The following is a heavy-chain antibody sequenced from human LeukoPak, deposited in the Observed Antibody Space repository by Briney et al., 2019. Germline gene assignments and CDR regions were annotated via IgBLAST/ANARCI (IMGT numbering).Heavy chain of an antibody. CDR2: IYYSGST. Sequence: SETLSLTCTVSGGSLSSGGYYWSWIRQHPGKGLGWIGYIYYSGSTYYIPSLKSRVTISVDTSKNQFSLKLSSVTAADTAVYYCARDLGAQGYYFDYWGQGTLVTVSS. CDR1: GGSLSSGGYY. CDR3: ARDLGAQGYYFDY. J-gene: IGHJ4*02. V-gene: IGHV4-31*03.